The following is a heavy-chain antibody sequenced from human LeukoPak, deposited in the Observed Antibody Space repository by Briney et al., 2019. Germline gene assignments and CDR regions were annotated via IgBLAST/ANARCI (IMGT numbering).Heavy chain of an antibody. Sequence: ASVTVSCTASGYTFTGYYMHWLRLAPAQGLEWMGWINPNSGGTNYAQKFQGRVTMTRDTSISTAYMELSRLRSDDTAVYYCAREHGLSTYDLDYWGQGTLVTVSS. J-gene: IGHJ4*02. D-gene: IGHD2-21*01. CDR1: GYTFTGYY. V-gene: IGHV1-2*02. CDR2: INPNSGGT. CDR3: AREHGLSTYDLDY.